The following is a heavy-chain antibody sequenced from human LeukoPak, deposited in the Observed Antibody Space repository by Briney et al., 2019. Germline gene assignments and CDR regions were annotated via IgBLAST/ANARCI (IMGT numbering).Heavy chain of an antibody. CDR1: GFTFSSYG. CDR2: TWHDGSNK. J-gene: IGHJ6*02. D-gene: IGHD2-2*01. V-gene: IGHV3-33*01. Sequence: QPGGSLRLSCAASGFTFSSYGMHWVRQAPGKGLEWVAATWHDGSNKYYADSVKGRFTISRDNSKNTLYLQMNRLRAEDTAVYFCARGGHCSTTSCSNYDGMDVWGQGTTLTVSS. CDR3: ARGGHCSTTSCSNYDGMDV.